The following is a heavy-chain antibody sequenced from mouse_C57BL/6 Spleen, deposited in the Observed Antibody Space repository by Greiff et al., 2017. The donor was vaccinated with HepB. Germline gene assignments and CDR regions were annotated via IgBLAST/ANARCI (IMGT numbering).Heavy chain of an antibody. CDR1: GYTFTSYW. J-gene: IGHJ4*01. Sequence: EVQLQQSGTVLARPGASVKMSCKTSGYTFTSYWMHWVKQRPGQGLEWIGAIYPGNSDTSYNQKFKGKAKLTAVTSASTAYMALSSLTNEDSAVYYCTRIYGNYPSYAVDCWGQGTSVTVSS. CDR3: TRIYGNYPSYAVDC. V-gene: IGHV1-5*01. CDR2: IYPGNSDT. D-gene: IGHD2-1*01.